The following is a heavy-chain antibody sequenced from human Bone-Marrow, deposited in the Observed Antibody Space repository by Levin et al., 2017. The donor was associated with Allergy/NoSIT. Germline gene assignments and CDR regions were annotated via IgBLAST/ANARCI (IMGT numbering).Heavy chain of an antibody. CDR1: GFTFSSYA. V-gene: IGHV3-64D*06. CDR3: VKGGYCSGINCFAAFDI. Sequence: GGSLRLSCSASGFTFSSYAMHWVRQAPGKGLEYVSAISSNGGSTYYADSVKGRLTISRDNSKNTLYLQMSSLRAEDTAAYYCVKGGYCSGINCFAAFDIWGQGTMVTVSS. D-gene: IGHD2-2*01. CDR2: ISSNGGST. J-gene: IGHJ3*02.